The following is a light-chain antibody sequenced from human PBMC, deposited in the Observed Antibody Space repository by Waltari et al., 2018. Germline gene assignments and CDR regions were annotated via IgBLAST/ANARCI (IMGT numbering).Light chain of an antibody. V-gene: IGLV2-14*01. CDR2: EVS. J-gene: IGLJ1*01. CDR1: DSDVVAYDF. CDR3: SSYTTSSAPGV. Sequence: QSALPQPASVSVSPGQSNTISCSGTDSDVVAYDFVSWSQQHPGKAPHLIIYEVSNRPSGISNRFSASKSGNTASLTISGLQAEDEADYYCSSYTTSSAPGVFGTGTRVTVL.